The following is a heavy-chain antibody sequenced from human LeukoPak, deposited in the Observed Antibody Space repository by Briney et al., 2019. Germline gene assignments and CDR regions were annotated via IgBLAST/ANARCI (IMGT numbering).Heavy chain of an antibody. CDR2: IYYSGST. V-gene: IGHV4-39*01. J-gene: IGHJ4*02. Sequence: SETLSLTCTVSGGSISSSRNYWGWIRQPPGKGLEWIGSIYYSGSTYYNPSLKSRVTISVDTSKNQFSLKLSSVTAADTAVYCCTRRCSSTSCIEYWGQGTLVTVSS. CDR3: TRRCSSTSCIEY. CDR1: GGSISSSRNY. D-gene: IGHD2-2*01.